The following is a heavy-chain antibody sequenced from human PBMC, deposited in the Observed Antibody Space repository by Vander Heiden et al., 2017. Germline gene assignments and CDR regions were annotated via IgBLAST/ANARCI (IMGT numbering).Heavy chain of an antibody. Sequence: QVQLVESGGGVVQPGRSLRLSCAASGFTLSSYAMHGVRQAPGKGLEWVAVISYDGSNKYYADSVKGRFTISRDNSKNTLYLQMNSLRAEDTAVYYCARDPHYDFWSGYFYYYGMDVWGQGTTVTVSS. CDR1: GFTLSSYA. CDR2: ISYDGSNK. J-gene: IGHJ6*02. D-gene: IGHD3-3*01. V-gene: IGHV3-30*04. CDR3: ARDPHYDFWSGYFYYYGMDV.